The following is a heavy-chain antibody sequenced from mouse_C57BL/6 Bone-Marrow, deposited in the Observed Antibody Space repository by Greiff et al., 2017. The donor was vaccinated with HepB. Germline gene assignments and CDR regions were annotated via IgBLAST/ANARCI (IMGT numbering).Heavy chain of an antibody. J-gene: IGHJ4*01. Sequence: EVKLMESGGGLVKPGGSLKLSCAASGFTFSSYTMSWVRQTPEKRLEWVATISGGGGNTYYPDSVKGRFTISRDNAKNTLYLQISSLRSEDTALYYCARSLGVDYWGQGTAVTVSS. V-gene: IGHV5-9*01. CDR2: ISGGGGNT. CDR3: ARSLGVDY. D-gene: IGHD6-1*01. CDR1: GFTFSSYT.